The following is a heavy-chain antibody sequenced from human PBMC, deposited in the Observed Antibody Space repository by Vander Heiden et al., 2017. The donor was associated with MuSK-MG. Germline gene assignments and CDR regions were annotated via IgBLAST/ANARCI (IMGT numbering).Heavy chain of an antibody. CDR2: PDRGGDT. D-gene: IGHD4-17*01. Sequence: EVRLVETGGGLIQPGGSLRLSCAASGLTVSDSYMSWVRQAPGKGLEWVSIPDRGGDTDYADSVRGRFTISRDNSKNTVYLQMNNLRAEDTAVYYCAREKGKLGDYQLDYWGQGTLVTVSS. V-gene: IGHV3-53*02. CDR3: AREKGKLGDYQLDY. J-gene: IGHJ4*02. CDR1: GLTVSDSY.